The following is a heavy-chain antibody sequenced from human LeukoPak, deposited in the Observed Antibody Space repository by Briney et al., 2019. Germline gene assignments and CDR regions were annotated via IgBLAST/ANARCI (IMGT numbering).Heavy chain of an antibody. J-gene: IGHJ3*02. Sequence: PSETLSLTCTVSGGSISSSSYYWGWIRQPPGKGLEWIGSIYYSGSTYYNPSLKSRVTISVDTSKNQFSLKLSSVTAADTAVYYCARQWCYDRGDGGAFDIWGQGTMVTVSS. CDR3: ARQWCYDRGDGGAFDI. V-gene: IGHV4-39*01. D-gene: IGHD3-22*01. CDR1: GGSISSSSYY. CDR2: IYYSGST.